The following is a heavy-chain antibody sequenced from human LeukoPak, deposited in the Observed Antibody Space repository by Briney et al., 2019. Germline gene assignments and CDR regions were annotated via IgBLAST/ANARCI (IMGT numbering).Heavy chain of an antibody. CDR1: GFTFSNYA. V-gene: IGHV3-23*01. Sequence: GGSLRLSCAASGFTFSNYAMSWVRQAPVKGLEWVSGISGSGSITYYGDSVKGRFTISRDNSKNMLYLQMNSLRAEDTAVYYCAKDNDILTGYHHYWGQGTLVTVSS. CDR3: AKDNDILTGYHHY. J-gene: IGHJ4*02. CDR2: ISGSGSIT. D-gene: IGHD3-9*01.